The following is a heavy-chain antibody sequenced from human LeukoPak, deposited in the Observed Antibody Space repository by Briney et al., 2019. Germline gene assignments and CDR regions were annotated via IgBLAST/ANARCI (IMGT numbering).Heavy chain of an antibody. CDR3: ARETRAKPLRTGTTRPSAEYFQH. CDR2: INPSGGST. D-gene: IGHD1-7*01. Sequence: ASVKVSCKASGYTFTSYYMDWVRQAPGQGLEWMGIINPSGGSTSYAQKFQGRVTMTRDTSTSTVYMELSSLRSEDTAVYYCARETRAKPLRTGTTRPSAEYFQHWGQGTLVTVSS. CDR1: GYTFTSYY. V-gene: IGHV1-46*01. J-gene: IGHJ1*01.